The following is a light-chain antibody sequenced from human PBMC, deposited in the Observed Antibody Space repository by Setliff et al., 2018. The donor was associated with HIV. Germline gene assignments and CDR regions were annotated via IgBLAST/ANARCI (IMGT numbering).Light chain of an antibody. Sequence: QSALTQPPSASGSPGQSAAISCTGTSSDVGAYNFVSWYQQHPGKAPKLILYEVNKRPSGVPDRFSGSKSGNTASLTISGLQAEDEADYYCSSYTSSNTLVFGTGTKVTVL. CDR1: SSDVGAYNF. V-gene: IGLV2-8*01. CDR2: EVN. J-gene: IGLJ1*01. CDR3: SSYTSSNTLV.